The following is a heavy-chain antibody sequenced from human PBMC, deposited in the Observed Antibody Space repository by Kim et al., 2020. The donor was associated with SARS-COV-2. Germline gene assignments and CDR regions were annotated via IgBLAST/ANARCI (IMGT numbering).Heavy chain of an antibody. V-gene: IGHV3-74*01. J-gene: IGHJ4*02. CDR3: ASRLYTGTYYYFDY. D-gene: IGHD1-26*01. Sequence: YADSGKGRCTISRDNSKSTLYLQRNSLRAEDTAVYYCASRLYTGTYYYFDYWGQGTLVTVSS.